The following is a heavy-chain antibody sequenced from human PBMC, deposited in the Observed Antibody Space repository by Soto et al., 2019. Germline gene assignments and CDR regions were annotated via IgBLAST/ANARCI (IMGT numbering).Heavy chain of an antibody. CDR1: GFTFSSYW. J-gene: IGHJ6*03. CDR3: ARVSCSGGSCYYCYYYYMDV. V-gene: IGHV3-7*01. CDR2: IKQDGSEK. Sequence: EVQLVESGGGLVQPGGSLRLSCAASGFTFSSYWMSWVRQAPGKGLEWVANIKQDGSEKYYVDSVKGRFTISRDNAKNSLYMQMNSLRAEDKAVYYCARVSCSGGSCYYCYYYYMDVWGKGTTVTVSS. D-gene: IGHD2-15*01.